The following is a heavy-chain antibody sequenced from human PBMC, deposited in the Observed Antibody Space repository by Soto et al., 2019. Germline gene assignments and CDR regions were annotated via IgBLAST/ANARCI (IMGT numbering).Heavy chain of an antibody. V-gene: IGHV3-23*01. CDR2: ISGSGGST. J-gene: IGHJ4*02. Sequence: GGSLRLSCAASGFTFSSYAMSWVRQAPGKGLEWVSAISGSGGSTYYADSVKGRFTISRDNSKNTLYLQMNSLRAEDTAVYYCAKAWCRYCSSTEVPLNDYWGQGTLVTVSS. CDR3: AKAWCRYCSSTEVPLNDY. D-gene: IGHD2-2*01. CDR1: GFTFSSYA.